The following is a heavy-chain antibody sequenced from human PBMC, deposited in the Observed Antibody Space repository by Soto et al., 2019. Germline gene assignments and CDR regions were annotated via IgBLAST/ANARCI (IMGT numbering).Heavy chain of an antibody. CDR1: RYSFRRYG. J-gene: IGHJ5*02. V-gene: IGHV1-3*01. CDR2: INADNGDT. CDR3: ARGGIQSPRWFDP. Sequence: ASVQDSCKASRYSFRRYGIQWVRQAPGQSLAWMGWINADNGDTKYSQSFQDRVTIIRETSASTVYLELSRLRTEETDVYYWARGGIQSPRWFDPSCQGSPVTVSS. D-gene: IGHD1-20*01.